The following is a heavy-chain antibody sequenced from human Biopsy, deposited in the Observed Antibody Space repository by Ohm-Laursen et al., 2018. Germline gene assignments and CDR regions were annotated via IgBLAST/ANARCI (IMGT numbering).Heavy chain of an antibody. J-gene: IGHJ6*02. CDR2: IKSVGSWT. CDR3: VSFLKDLNMAV. D-gene: IGHD2-15*01. V-gene: IGHV3-74*01. Sequence: GSLRLSCAASGFTFNAYWMYWVRQVPGKGLVWVSHIKSVGSWTNYADSVKGRFTISRDNAKNTLYLQMNSLRAEDTAVYYCVSFLKDLNMAVWGQGTKVTVSS. CDR1: GFTFNAYW.